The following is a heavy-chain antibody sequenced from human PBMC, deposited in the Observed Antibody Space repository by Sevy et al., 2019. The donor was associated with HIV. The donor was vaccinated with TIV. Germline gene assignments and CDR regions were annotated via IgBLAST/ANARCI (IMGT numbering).Heavy chain of an antibody. V-gene: IGHV4-39*01. J-gene: IGHJ4*02. Sequence: SETLSLTCTVSGGSISSSSYYWGWIRQPPGKGLEWIGSIYYSGSTYYNPSLKRRVTISVDTSKNQFSLKLSSVTAADTAVYYCARHHPHDSGWYYFDYWGQGTLVTVSS. CDR3: ARHHPHDSGWYYFDY. D-gene: IGHD6-19*01. CDR2: IYYSGST. CDR1: GGSISSSSYY.